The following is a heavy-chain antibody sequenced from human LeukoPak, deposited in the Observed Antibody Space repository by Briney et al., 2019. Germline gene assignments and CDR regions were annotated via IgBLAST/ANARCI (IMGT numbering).Heavy chain of an antibody. CDR3: ARDQGSTSRGIDY. J-gene: IGHJ4*02. Sequence: TGGSLRLSCAASGFTFNSYWMHWVRQAPGKGLVWVSRIYSDGNTTNYADSVKGRFTISRDNAKNTLYLQMNSPRAEDTAVYYCARDQGSTSRGIDYWGQGTLVTVSS. V-gene: IGHV3-74*01. D-gene: IGHD2-2*01. CDR1: GFTFNSYW. CDR2: IYSDGNTT.